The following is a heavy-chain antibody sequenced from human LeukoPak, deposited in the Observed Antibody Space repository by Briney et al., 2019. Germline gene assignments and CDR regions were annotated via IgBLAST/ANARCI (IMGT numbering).Heavy chain of an antibody. D-gene: IGHD3-22*01. CDR1: GYTFTSYG. V-gene: IGHV1-18*01. CDR3: ASGYYDSSGYYSVDY. J-gene: IGHJ4*02. Sequence: ASVKVSCKASGYTFTSYGISWVRQAPGQGLEWMGWISAYNGNTNYAQKLQGRVTMTTDTSTSTAYMELRSLRSDDTAVYYCASGYYDSSGYYSVDYWGQGTLVTVSS. CDR2: ISAYNGNT.